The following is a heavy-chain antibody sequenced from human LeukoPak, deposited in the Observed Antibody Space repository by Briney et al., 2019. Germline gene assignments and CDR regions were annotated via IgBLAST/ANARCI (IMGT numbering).Heavy chain of an antibody. D-gene: IGHD3-9*01. CDR2: IYTSGST. V-gene: IGHV4-4*07. CDR1: GGSISSYY. J-gene: IGHJ6*02. Sequence: SETLSLTCTVSGGSISSYYWSWIRQPAGKGLEWIGRIYTSGSTNYNPSLKSRVTMSVDTSKNQFSLKLSSVTAADTAVYYCARDSRRYDILTGYPYYYYGMDVWGQGTTVAVSS. CDR3: ARDSRRYDILTGYPYYYYGMDV.